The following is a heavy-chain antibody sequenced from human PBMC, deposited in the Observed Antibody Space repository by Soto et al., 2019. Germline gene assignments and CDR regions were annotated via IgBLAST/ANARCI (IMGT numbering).Heavy chain of an antibody. Sequence: PSETLSLTCAVYGGSFSGYYWSWIRQPPGKGLEWIGEINHSGSTNYNPSLKSRVTISVDTSKNQFSLKLSSVTAADTAVYYCARFGEMATADYGIDVWGQGTTVTGSS. J-gene: IGHJ6*02. D-gene: IGHD3-16*01. CDR2: INHSGST. CDR3: ARFGEMATADYGIDV. V-gene: IGHV4-34*01. CDR1: GGSFSGYY.